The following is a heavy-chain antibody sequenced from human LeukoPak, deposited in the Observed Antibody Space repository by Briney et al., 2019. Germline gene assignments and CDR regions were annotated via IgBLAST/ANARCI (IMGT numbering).Heavy chain of an antibody. Sequence: TGGSLRLSCAASGFTFSDYTMNWVRQAPGKGLEWVSYITSSGNTIYYADSVKGRFTISRDNAKNSLYLQMNSLRAEDTAVYYCARETISSRFVVVVATSGYFDDWGQGTLVTVSS. D-gene: IGHD2-15*01. V-gene: IGHV3-48*01. CDR3: ARETISSRFVVVVATSGYFDD. CDR1: GFTFSDYT. J-gene: IGHJ4*02. CDR2: ITSSGNTI.